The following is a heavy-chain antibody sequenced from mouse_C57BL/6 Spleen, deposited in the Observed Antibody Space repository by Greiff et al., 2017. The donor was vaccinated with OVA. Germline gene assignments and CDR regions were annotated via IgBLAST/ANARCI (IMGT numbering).Heavy chain of an antibody. Sequence: EVKLVESGGGLVKPGGSLKLSCAASGFTFSDYGMHWVRQAPEKGLEWVAYISSGSSTIYYADTVKGRFTISRDNAKNTLFLQMTSLRSADTAMYYCASSEYYGSSAAWFAYWGQGALVTVSA. J-gene: IGHJ3*01. V-gene: IGHV5-17*01. CDR3: ASSEYYGSSAAWFAY. CDR1: GFTFSDYG. D-gene: IGHD1-1*01. CDR2: ISSGSSTI.